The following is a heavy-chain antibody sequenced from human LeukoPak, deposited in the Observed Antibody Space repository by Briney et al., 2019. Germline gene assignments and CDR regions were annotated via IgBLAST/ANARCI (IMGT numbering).Heavy chain of an antibody. J-gene: IGHJ4*02. CDR1: PFTFSDFP. CDR2: IGDSDGST. D-gene: IGHD2-15*01. CDR3: VNAIVARQYYFDF. Sequence: GGSLRLSCAASPFTFSDFPMYWVRQAPGKGLEWVSAIGDSDGSTYYTDSLKGRFIISRDNSKDTLYLQMNNLRAEDTAVYYCVNAIVARQYYFDFWGQGTLVTVSS. V-gene: IGHV3-23*01.